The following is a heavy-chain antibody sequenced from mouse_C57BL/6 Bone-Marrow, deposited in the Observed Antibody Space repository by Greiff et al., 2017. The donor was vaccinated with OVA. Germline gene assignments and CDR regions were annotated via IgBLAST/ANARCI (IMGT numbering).Heavy chain of an antibody. V-gene: IGHV1-82*01. J-gene: IGHJ2*01. CDR2: IYPGDGDT. Sequence: QVQLQQSGPELVKPGASVKISCKASGYAFSSSWMNWVKQRPGKGLEWIGRIYPGDGDTNYNGKFKGKATLTADKSSSTAYMQLSSLTSEDSAVYFCANWDAPFDYWGQGTTLTVSS. CDR3: ANWDAPFDY. D-gene: IGHD4-1*01. CDR1: GYAFSSSW.